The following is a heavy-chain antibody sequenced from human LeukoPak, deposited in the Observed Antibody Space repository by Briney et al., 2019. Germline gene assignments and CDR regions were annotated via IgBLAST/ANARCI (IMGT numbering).Heavy chain of an antibody. V-gene: IGHV3-74*01. D-gene: IGHD3-22*01. Sequence: PGGSLRLSCAASGFTFSNYWMHWVRQAPGKGLVWVSRINGDARSTSYADSVKGRFTISRDNAKNTLYLQMNSLRVEDTAVYYCARDSRYYDSSGPTWGQGTLVTVSS. CDR1: GFTFSNYW. CDR3: ARDSRYYDSSGPT. J-gene: IGHJ1*01. CDR2: INGDARST.